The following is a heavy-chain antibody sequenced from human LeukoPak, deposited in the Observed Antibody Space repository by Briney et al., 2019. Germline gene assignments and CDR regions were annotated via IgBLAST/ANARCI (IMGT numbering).Heavy chain of an antibody. CDR2: ISGSGGST. V-gene: IGHV3-23*01. Sequence: PGGSLRLSCAASGFTLSSYAMSWVRQAPGKGLEWVSAISGSGGSTYYADSVKGRFTISRDNSKNTLYLQMNSLRAEDTAVYYCAKDGCSGGRCYDYFDYWGQGTLVTVSS. CDR3: AKDGCSGGRCYDYFDY. CDR1: GFTLSSYA. D-gene: IGHD2-15*01. J-gene: IGHJ4*02.